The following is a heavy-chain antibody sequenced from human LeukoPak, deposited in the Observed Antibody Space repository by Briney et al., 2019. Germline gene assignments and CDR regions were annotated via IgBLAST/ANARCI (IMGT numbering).Heavy chain of an antibody. D-gene: IGHD1-26*01. CDR2: ISAYNGNT. CDR3: AREETYSGSSASAFDI. V-gene: IGHV1-18*01. Sequence: GASVKVSCKASGYTFTSYGISWVRQAPGQGLEWMGWISAYNGNTNYAQKLQGRVTMTTDTSTSTAYMELSRLRSDDTAVYYCAREETYSGSSASAFDIWGQGTMVTVSS. CDR1: GYTFTSYG. J-gene: IGHJ3*02.